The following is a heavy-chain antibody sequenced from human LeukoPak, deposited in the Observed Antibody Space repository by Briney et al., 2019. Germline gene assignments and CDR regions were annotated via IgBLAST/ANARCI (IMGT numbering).Heavy chain of an antibody. CDR3: ARQLRSVTNWFDP. V-gene: IGHV3-11*06. J-gene: IGHJ5*02. CDR2: ISTTSSYT. D-gene: IGHD1-1*01. Sequence: GGSLRLSCAASGFTFSDYYMSWIRQAPGKGLERVSYISTTSSYTNYADSVKGRFTISRDNAKNSLYLQMNSLRAEDTAVYYCARQLRSVTNWFDPWGQGTLVTVSS. CDR1: GFTFSDYY.